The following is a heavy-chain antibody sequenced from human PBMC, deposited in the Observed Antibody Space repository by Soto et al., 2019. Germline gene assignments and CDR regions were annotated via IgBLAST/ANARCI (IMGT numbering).Heavy chain of an antibody. CDR1: GYSITTYW. CDR2: IYPGDSDT. J-gene: IGHJ4*02. CDR3: ARQARYSSSWPD. D-gene: IGHD6-13*01. V-gene: IGHV5-51*01. Sequence: GESLKISCKGSGYSITTYWIGWVRQMPGKGLEWMGIIYPGDSDTRYRPSFQGQVTISADKSMSTAYLQWSSLKASDTAMYYCARQARYSSSWPDWGQGTLVTVSS.